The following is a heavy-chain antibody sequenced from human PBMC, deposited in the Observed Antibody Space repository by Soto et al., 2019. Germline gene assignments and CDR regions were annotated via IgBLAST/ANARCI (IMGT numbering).Heavy chain of an antibody. V-gene: IGHV4-4*07. CDR2: IYTSGST. Sequence: TSETLSLTCTVSGGSISSYYWSWIRQPAGKGLEWIGRIYTSGSTNYNPSLKSRVTMSVDTSKNQFSLKLSSVTAADTAVYYCARDVFSREYCSGGSCRHYYYYYGMDVWGQGTTVTVSS. J-gene: IGHJ6*02. D-gene: IGHD2-15*01. CDR1: GGSISSYY. CDR3: ARDVFSREYCSGGSCRHYYYYYGMDV.